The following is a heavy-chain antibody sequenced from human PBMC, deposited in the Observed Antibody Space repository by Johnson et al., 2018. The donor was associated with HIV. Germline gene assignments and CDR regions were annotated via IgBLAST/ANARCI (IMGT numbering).Heavy chain of an antibody. V-gene: IGHV3-30*04. CDR1: GFTFSSYA. J-gene: IGHJ3*02. Sequence: VQLVESGGGVVQPGRSLRLSCAASGFTFSSYAMHWVRQAPGKGLEWVAVISFDGSYKYYADSVKGRFTISRDSPKNTLYLQVNSLRAEDTAVYYCARSQVAATSEGAFDIWGQGTMVIVSS. CDR3: ARSQVAATSEGAFDI. D-gene: IGHD2-15*01. CDR2: ISFDGSYK.